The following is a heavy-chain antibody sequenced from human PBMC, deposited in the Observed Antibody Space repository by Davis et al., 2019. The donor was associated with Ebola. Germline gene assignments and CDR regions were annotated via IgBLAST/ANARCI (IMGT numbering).Heavy chain of an antibody. CDR2: ISSSSSYI. V-gene: IGHV3-21*01. D-gene: IGHD2-2*01. CDR1: GFTFSSYS. J-gene: IGHJ3*02. CDR3: ARPYCSSTSCYWGHDAFDI. Sequence: GESLKISCAASGFTFSSYSMNWVRQAPGKGLEWVSSISSSSSYIYYADSVNGRFTISRDNAKNSLYLQMNSLRAEETAVYYCARPYCSSTSCYWGHDAFDIWGQGTMVTVSS.